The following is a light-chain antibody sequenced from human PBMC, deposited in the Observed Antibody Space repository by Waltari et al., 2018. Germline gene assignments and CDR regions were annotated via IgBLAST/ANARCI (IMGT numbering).Light chain of an antibody. Sequence: QHRPGTSPNLRIFSHGDGPPGVPARFSGSRSGSSASLAISGLQAEDEGDYYCQVWDNSLGGVVFGGGTKVTVL. V-gene: IGLV1-40*01. CDR3: QVWDNSLGGVV. J-gene: IGLJ3*02. CDR2: SHG.